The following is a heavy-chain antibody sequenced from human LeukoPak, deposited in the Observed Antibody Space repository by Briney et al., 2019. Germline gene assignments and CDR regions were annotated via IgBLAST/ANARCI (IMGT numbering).Heavy chain of an antibody. V-gene: IGHV1-8*01. CDR2: MNPNSGNT. Sequence: GASVKVSCKTSGYTFTTYDINWVRQATGQGLEWMGWMNPNSGNTGYAQKFQGRVTMTRDTSKSTAYMELSSLRSEDSAVYFCARRGQLVHQDWYFDLWGRGTLVTVSS. D-gene: IGHD6-13*01. J-gene: IGHJ2*01. CDR1: GYTFTTYD. CDR3: ARRGQLVHQDWYFDL.